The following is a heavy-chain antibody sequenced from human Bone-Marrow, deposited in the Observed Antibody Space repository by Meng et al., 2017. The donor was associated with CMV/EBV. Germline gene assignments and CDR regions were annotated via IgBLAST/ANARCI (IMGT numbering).Heavy chain of an antibody. V-gene: IGHV3-21*01. CDR1: GFTLSPYT. J-gene: IGHJ2*01. Sequence: GGSLRLSCAVSGFTLSPYTMNWVRQAPGKGLEWVSSISSSSTYIYYADSVKGRFTISRDNAKNSLYLQMNSLRAEDTAVYYCARHKTKSYYYDSRWYWYFDLWGRGTLVTVSS. D-gene: IGHD3-22*01. CDR3: ARHKTKSYYYDSRWYWYFDL. CDR2: ISSSSTYI.